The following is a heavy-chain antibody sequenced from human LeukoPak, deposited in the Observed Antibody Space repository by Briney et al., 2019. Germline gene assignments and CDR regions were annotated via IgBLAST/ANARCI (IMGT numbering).Heavy chain of an antibody. CDR2: INHSGST. Sequence: SETLSLTCAVYGGSFSGYYWSWIRQPPGKGLEWIGEINHSGSTNYNPSLKSRVTMSVDSSKNQFSLKLSSVTAADTAVYYCARGNLVAAAGTYYFDYWGQGTLVTVSS. J-gene: IGHJ4*02. V-gene: IGHV4-34*01. CDR1: GGSFSGYY. CDR3: ARGNLVAAAGTYYFDY. D-gene: IGHD6-13*01.